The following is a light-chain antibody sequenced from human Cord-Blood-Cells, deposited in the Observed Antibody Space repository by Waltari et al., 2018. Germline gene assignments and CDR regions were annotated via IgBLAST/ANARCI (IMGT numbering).Light chain of an antibody. CDR3: QVWDSSSDHVV. Sequence: SYVLTQPPSVSVAPGKTARITCGGNNIGSKSVHWYQQKPGQAPVLVIYFDSDRPSGLTGRFSGSNTGNTATLTISRVEAGDEADYYCQVWDSSSDHVVFGGGTKLTVL. J-gene: IGLJ2*01. CDR1: NIGSKS. CDR2: FDS. V-gene: IGLV3-21*04.